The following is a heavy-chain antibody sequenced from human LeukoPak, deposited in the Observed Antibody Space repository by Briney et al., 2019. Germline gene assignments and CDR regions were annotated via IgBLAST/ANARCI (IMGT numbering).Heavy chain of an antibody. CDR3: ARGVPLGYCSGGSCAHFDY. Sequence: SETLSLTCTVSGGSISSSSYYWGWIRQPPGKGLEWIGSIYYSGSTYYNPSLKSRVTISVDTSKNQFSLKLSSVTAADTAVYYCARGVPLGYCSGGSCAHFDYWGQGTLVTVSS. D-gene: IGHD2-15*01. CDR2: IYYSGST. CDR1: GGSISSSSYY. V-gene: IGHV4-39*07. J-gene: IGHJ4*02.